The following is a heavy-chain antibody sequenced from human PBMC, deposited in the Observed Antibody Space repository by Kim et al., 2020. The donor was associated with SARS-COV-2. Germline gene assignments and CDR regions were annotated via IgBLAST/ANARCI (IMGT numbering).Heavy chain of an antibody. V-gene: IGHV4-59*01. D-gene: IGHD1-1*01. CDR1: GGSISSYF. CDR2: IYYSGST. CDR3: ARYNNAQGYAFDF. Sequence: SETLSLTCTVSGGSISSYFWSWIRQPPGKGLEWIGHIYYSGSTNYNPSLKSRVTISVDTSKNQFSLKLSSVTAADTAVYYCARYNNAQGYAFDFWGQGTMVTVSS. J-gene: IGHJ3*01.